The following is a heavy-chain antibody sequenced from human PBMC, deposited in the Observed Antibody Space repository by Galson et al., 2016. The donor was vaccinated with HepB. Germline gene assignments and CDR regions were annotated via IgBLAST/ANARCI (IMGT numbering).Heavy chain of an antibody. V-gene: IGHV1-3*01. D-gene: IGHD3-10*01. CDR1: GYTFISYA. J-gene: IGHJ4*02. CDR3: ARGGGRRLSSSPNVAGTYPPLFYFDY. CDR2: MNVGNGNV. Sequence: SVKVSCKASGYTFISYAIHWVRQAPGQSIEWMAWMNVGNGNVKYSEKFQGRVTLTRDTSATTAYMELRGLRSDDTAVYYCARGGGRRLSSSPNVAGTYPPLFYFDYWGQGALITVSS.